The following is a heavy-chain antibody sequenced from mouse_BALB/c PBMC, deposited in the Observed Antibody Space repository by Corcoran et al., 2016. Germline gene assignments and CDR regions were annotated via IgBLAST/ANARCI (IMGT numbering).Heavy chain of an antibody. J-gene: IGHJ2*01. CDR3: ARWSSNYGYFFDN. CDR1: RYTFTNYG. Sequence: QIQLVQSGPELKKPGETVKISCKASRYTFTNYGMNWVKQAPGKGLKWMGWINTYTGEPTYADDFKGRFAFSLETAASTAYLQINNLKNEDTATYFCARWSSNYGYFFDNWGQGTTLTVSS. D-gene: IGHD2-5*01. V-gene: IGHV9-3-1*01. CDR2: INTYTGEP.